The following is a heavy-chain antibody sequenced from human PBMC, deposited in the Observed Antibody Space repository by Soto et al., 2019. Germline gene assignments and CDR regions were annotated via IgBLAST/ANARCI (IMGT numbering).Heavy chain of an antibody. CDR3: ARANYYDSTYYFDY. CDR2: ISYDGSNK. D-gene: IGHD3-22*01. V-gene: IGHV3-30-3*01. J-gene: IGHJ4*02. Sequence: GGSLRLSCAASGFTFSSYAMHWVRQAPGKGLEWVAVISYDGSNKYYADSVKGRFTISRDNSKNTLYLQMNSLRAEDTAVYYCARANYYDSTYYFDYWGQGTLVTVSS. CDR1: GFTFSSYA.